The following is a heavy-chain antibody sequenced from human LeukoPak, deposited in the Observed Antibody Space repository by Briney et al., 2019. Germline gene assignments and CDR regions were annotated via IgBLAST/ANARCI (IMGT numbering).Heavy chain of an antibody. CDR3: AKRNDFLYYFDY. CDR2: IRYDGSNK. V-gene: IGHV3-30*02. Sequence: GGSLRLSCAASGFTFSSYGMHWVRQAPGKGLEWVAFIRYDGSNKYYADSVKGRFTISRDNSKNTLYLQMNSLRAEDTAVYYCAKRNDFLYYFDYWGQGTLVTVSS. D-gene: IGHD1-1*01. J-gene: IGHJ4*02. CDR1: GFTFSSYG.